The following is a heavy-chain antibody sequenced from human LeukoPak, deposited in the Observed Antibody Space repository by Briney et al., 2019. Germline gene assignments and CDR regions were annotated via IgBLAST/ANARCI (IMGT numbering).Heavy chain of an antibody. V-gene: IGHV1-18*01. CDR3: ARVWLGGSGSYYYYYMDV. D-gene: IGHD3-10*01. Sequence: GSSVKVSCKASGGTFSSYAISWVRQAPGQGLEWMGWISAYNGNTNYARKLQGRVTMTTDTSTSTAYMELRSLRSDDTAVYYCARVWLGGSGSYYYYYMDVWGKGAMVTVSS. CDR1: GGTFSSYA. CDR2: ISAYNGNT. J-gene: IGHJ6*03.